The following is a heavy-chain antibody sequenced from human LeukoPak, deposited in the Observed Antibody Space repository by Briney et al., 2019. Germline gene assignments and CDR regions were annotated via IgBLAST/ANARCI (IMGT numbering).Heavy chain of an antibody. CDR3: ARGRTYYDFWSGYAPQAWFDP. CDR2: IYPGDSDT. Sequence: GESLKISCKGSGYSFTSYWIGWVRQMPGKGLEWMGIIYPGDSDTRYSPSFQGQVTISAGKSISTAYLQWSSLKASDTAMYYCARGRTYYDFWSGYAPQAWFDPWGQGTLVTVSS. V-gene: IGHV5-51*01. CDR1: GYSFTSYW. D-gene: IGHD3-3*01. J-gene: IGHJ5*02.